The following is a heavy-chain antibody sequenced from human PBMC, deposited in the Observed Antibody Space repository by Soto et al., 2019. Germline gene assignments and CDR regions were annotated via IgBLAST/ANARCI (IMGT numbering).Heavy chain of an antibody. V-gene: IGHV1-69*13. Sequence: SVKFSCKASGGTFSSYAISWVRQAPGQGLEWMGGIIPIFGTANYAQKFQGRVTITADESTSTAYMELSSLRSEDTAVYYCARDVGIAAAAFFDYWGQGTLVTVSS. CDR1: GGTFSSYA. CDR3: ARDVGIAAAAFFDY. CDR2: IIPIFGTA. J-gene: IGHJ4*02. D-gene: IGHD6-13*01.